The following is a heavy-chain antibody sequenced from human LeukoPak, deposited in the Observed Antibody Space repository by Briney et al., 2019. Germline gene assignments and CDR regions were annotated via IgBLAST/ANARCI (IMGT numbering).Heavy chain of an antibody. CDR2: INPSGGST. J-gene: IGHJ5*02. V-gene: IGHV1-46*01. CDR1: GYTFTSYY. Sequence: ASVKVSCKASGYTFTSYYMHWVRQAPGQGLEWMGIINPSGGSTSYAQKFQGRVTMTRDTSISTAYMELSRLRSDDTAVYYCARAYYDFWSGYYWNNRFDPWGQGTLVTVSS. CDR3: ARAYYDFWSGYYWNNRFDP. D-gene: IGHD3-3*01.